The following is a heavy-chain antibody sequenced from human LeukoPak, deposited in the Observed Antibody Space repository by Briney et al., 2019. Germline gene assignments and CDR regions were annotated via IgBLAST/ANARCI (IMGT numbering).Heavy chain of an antibody. Sequence: PGGSLRLSCAASGFTVGTKYMDWVRPAPGKGLKWVAIIYSGGTTYYADSVKGRFTISRDTSKNTLSLQMNSLRAEDTAVYFCARVGDHFHWNLDLWGRGTLVTVSS. J-gene: IGHJ2*01. D-gene: IGHD5-24*01. CDR2: IYSGGTT. CDR3: ARVGDHFHWNLDL. CDR1: GFTVGTKY. V-gene: IGHV3-53*01.